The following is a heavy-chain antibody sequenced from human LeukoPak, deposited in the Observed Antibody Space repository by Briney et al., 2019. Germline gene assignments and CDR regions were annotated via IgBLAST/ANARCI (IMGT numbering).Heavy chain of an antibody. CDR2: INQDGSDK. Sequence: AGGSLRLSCAASGFTFSDYWMTWVRQAPGKGLEWVANINQDGSDKNYVDSVRGRFTISRDNAKNSLYLQMNSLRAEDTAVYYCARLYMAVAIYGMDVWGQGTTVTVSS. J-gene: IGHJ6*02. D-gene: IGHD6-19*01. CDR1: GFTFSDYW. CDR3: ARLYMAVAIYGMDV. V-gene: IGHV3-7*01.